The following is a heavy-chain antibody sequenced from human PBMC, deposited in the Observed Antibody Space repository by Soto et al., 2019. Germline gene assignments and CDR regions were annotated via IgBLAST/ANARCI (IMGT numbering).Heavy chain of an antibody. CDR2: IHHSGTT. CDR3: ARGVSSGWPSWFDP. V-gene: IGHV4-34*01. Sequence: SETLSLTCTVYGGSFSSFYWSWIRQSPGKGLEWIGEIHHSGTTNYNPSLKSRVTISVDTSKNQFSLKLSSVTAADTAVYYCARGVSSGWPSWFDPWGQGTLVTVSS. CDR1: GGSFSSFY. J-gene: IGHJ5*02. D-gene: IGHD6-19*01.